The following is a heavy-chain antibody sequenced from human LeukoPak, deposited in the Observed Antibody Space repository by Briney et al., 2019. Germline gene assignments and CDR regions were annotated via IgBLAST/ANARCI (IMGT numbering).Heavy chain of an antibody. Sequence: ASVKVSCKASGYTFINYNINWVRQAPGQGLEWMGWISTYNGDTNSAQRLQGRVTMTTDTSTSTAYMELSRLRSDDTAVYYCARELEQWLVDRSFDYWGQGTLVTVSS. D-gene: IGHD6-19*01. CDR3: ARELEQWLVDRSFDY. V-gene: IGHV1-18*01. CDR2: ISTYNGDT. CDR1: GYTFINYN. J-gene: IGHJ4*02.